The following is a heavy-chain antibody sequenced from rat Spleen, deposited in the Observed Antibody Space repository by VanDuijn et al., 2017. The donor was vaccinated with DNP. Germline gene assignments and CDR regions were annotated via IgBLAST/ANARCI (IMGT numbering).Heavy chain of an antibody. CDR3: TRGGTYYFDY. J-gene: IGHJ2*01. Sequence: EVQLVESGGGLIQPGRSLKLSCAASGFTFSNYGMAWVRQAPTKGLEWVASITNSGGNTYYRDSVTGRFTISRDNAERTLYLQMDSLRSEDTATYYCTRGGTYYFDYWGQGVMVTVSS. CDR1: GFTFSNYG. V-gene: IGHV5S23*01. CDR2: ITNSGGNT.